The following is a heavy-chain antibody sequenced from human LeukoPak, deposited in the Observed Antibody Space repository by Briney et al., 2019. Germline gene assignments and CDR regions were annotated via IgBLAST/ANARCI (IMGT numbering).Heavy chain of an antibody. Sequence: KPSETLSLTCAVYGGSFSGYYWSWIRQPPGKGLEWIGEINHSGSTNYNPSLKSRVTISVDTSKNQFSLKLSSVTAADTAVYYCARGLRSYYGSGSYFEPFDYWAQGTLVTVSS. CDR2: INHSGST. V-gene: IGHV4-34*01. D-gene: IGHD3-10*01. CDR3: ARGLRSYYGSGSYFEPFDY. J-gene: IGHJ4*02. CDR1: GGSFSGYY.